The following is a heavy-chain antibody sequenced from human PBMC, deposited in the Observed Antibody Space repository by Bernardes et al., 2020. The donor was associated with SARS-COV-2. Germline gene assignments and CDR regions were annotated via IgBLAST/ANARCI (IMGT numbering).Heavy chain of an antibody. CDR2: INHSGST. V-gene: IGHV4-34*01. CDR3: ARGRYSSSWYGDRNWFDP. D-gene: IGHD6-13*01. Sequence: ETLSLTCAVYGGSFSGYYWSWIRQPPGKGLEWIGEINHSGSTNYNPSLKSRVTISVDTSKNQFSLKLSSVTAADTAVYYCARGRYSSSWYGDRNWFDPWGQGTLVTVSS. CDR1: GGSFSGYY. J-gene: IGHJ5*02.